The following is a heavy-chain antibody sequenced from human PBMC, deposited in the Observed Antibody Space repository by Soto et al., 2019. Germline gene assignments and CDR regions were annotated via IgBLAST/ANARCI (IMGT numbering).Heavy chain of an antibody. V-gene: IGHV3-23*01. J-gene: IGHJ6*02. D-gene: IGHD5-12*01. Sequence: GGSLRLSCAASGFTFSSYAMSWVRQAPGKGLEWVSAISGSGGSTYYADSVKGRFTISRDNSKNTLYLQMNSLRAEDTAVYYCAKAAYSGYDGYYYGMDVWGQGTTVTVSS. CDR2: ISGSGGST. CDR3: AKAAYSGYDGYYYGMDV. CDR1: GFTFSSYA.